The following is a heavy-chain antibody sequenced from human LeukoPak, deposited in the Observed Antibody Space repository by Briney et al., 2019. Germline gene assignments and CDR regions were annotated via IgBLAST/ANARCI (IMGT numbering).Heavy chain of an antibody. CDR1: GDSVSSNSAA. CDR2: TYYRSKWYN. Sequence: SQTLSLTCAISGDSVSSNSAAWNWIRQSPSRGLEWLGRTYYRSKWYNDYAVSVKSRITINPETPKNQFSLQLNSVTPEDTAVYYCARSARLYYDSSGYYYAYYFDYWGQGTLVTVSS. J-gene: IGHJ4*02. CDR3: ARSARLYYDSSGYYYAYYFDY. V-gene: IGHV6-1*01. D-gene: IGHD3-22*01.